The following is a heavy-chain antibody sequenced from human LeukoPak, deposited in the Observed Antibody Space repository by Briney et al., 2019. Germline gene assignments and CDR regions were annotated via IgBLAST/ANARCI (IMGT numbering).Heavy chain of an antibody. D-gene: IGHD3-10*01. Sequence: QTGGSLRLSCAPSGFTFSSYGMHWVRQSPGKGLEWVAVISYDGSNKYYADSVKGRFTISRDNSKNTLYLQMNSLRAEDTAVYYCATSLKPYGSGSYYILYWGQGTLVTVSS. CDR3: ATSLKPYGSGSYYILY. CDR1: GFTFSSYG. CDR2: ISYDGSNK. V-gene: IGHV3-30*03. J-gene: IGHJ4*02.